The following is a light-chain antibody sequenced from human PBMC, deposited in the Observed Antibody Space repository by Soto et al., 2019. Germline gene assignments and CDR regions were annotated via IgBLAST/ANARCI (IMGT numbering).Light chain of an antibody. Sequence: DIQMTQSPSTLSASVGDRVTITCRASQSIRSWLAWYQQKTGKAPKVLIYDASSLESGVPSRFSGSGSGTEFTLTISSLQPDDFATYYCQHNNGYSWTFGQGTKVDIK. J-gene: IGKJ1*01. CDR2: DAS. V-gene: IGKV1-5*01. CDR3: QHNNGYSWT. CDR1: QSIRSW.